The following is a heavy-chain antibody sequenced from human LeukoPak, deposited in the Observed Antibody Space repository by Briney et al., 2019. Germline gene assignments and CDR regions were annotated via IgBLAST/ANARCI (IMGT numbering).Heavy chain of an antibody. V-gene: IGHV3-21*01. J-gene: IGHJ4*02. Sequence: PGGSLRLSCAASGFTFSSYSMNWVRQAPGKGLEWVSSISSSSSYIYYADSVKGRFTISRDNAKNSLYLQMNSLRAEDTAVYYCASGGWLRFPPFDYWGQGTLVTVSS. CDR1: GFTFSSYS. CDR3: ASGGWLRFPPFDY. CDR2: ISSSSSYI. D-gene: IGHD5-12*01.